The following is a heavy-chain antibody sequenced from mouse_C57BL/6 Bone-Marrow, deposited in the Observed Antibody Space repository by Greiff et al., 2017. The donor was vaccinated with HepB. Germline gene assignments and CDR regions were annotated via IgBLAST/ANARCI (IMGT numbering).Heavy chain of an antibody. CDR2: ISSGSSTI. Sequence: EVKLVESGGGLVKPGGSLKLSCAASGFTFSDYGMHWVRQAPEKGLEWVAYISSGSSTIYYADTVKGRFTISRDNAKNTLFLQITSLRSEDTAMYYCARLRRAWFAYWGQGTLVTVSA. V-gene: IGHV5-17*01. CDR3: ARLRRAWFAY. CDR1: GFTFSDYG. D-gene: IGHD2-4*01. J-gene: IGHJ3*01.